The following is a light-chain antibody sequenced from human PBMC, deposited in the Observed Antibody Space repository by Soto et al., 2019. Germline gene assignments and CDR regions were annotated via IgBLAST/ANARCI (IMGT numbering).Light chain of an antibody. CDR2: DVS. CDR3: SSFTGTSYV. V-gene: IGLV2-14*01. CDR1: SSDVGGNNY. Sequence: SSLSQAASVSGSPGHSITISCPGASSDVGGNNYVSWYQQYPGKAPKLMVCDVSNRPSGVSNRFSGSKSGNTASLTISGLQAEDEADYYCSSFTGTSYVFGTGTKVTVL. J-gene: IGLJ1*01.